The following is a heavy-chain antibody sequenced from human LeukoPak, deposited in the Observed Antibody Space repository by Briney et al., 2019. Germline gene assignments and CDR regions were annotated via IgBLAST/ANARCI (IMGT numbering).Heavy chain of an antibody. CDR2: IFYSGRT. CDR3: ARKFRAYYYYMDV. Sequence: SETLSLTCTVSGGSISSSSYYWGWIRQPPGKGLEWIGSIFYSGRTYYNPSLKSRVTMSVDTSKNQFSLKLSSVTAADTAVYYCARKFRAYYYYMDVWGKGTTVTVSS. V-gene: IGHV4-39*07. J-gene: IGHJ6*03. CDR1: GGSISSSSYY.